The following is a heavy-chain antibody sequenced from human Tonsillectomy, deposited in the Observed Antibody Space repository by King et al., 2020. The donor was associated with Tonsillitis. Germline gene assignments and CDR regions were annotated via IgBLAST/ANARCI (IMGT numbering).Heavy chain of an antibody. Sequence: EVQLVESGGGSVQPGGSLRLSCAASGFTFSNYAMNWVRQAPGKGLEWVSGVSGSGGSTYYADSLKGRFTGSRDNSKNTLFLQMNRPRAEDTAVYYCAKDLMTTVTSLNSAAIDHWGQGTLVTVSS. CDR1: GFTFSNYA. CDR2: VSGSGGST. D-gene: IGHD4-11*01. CDR3: AKDLMTTVTSLNSAAIDH. V-gene: IGHV3-23*04. J-gene: IGHJ4*02.